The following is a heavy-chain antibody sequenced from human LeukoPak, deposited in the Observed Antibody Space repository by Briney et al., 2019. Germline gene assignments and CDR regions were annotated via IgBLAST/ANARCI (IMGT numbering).Heavy chain of an antibody. CDR2: INSNSGAR. V-gene: IGHV1-2*02. J-gene: IGHJ4*02. CDR3: ARGGGGATTGFDH. Sequence: SVKVSCKSSGYTFSGYYMHWVRQAPGQGLESMGWINSNSGARNYAPKFQGRVTYSRDNSISTAYMELSSLRSDDTAIYYCARGGGGATTGFDHWGQGTLVTVS. CDR1: GYTFSGYY. D-gene: IGHD1-26*01.